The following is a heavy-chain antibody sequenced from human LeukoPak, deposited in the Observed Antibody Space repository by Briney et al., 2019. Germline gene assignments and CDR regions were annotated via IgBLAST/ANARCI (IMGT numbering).Heavy chain of an antibody. J-gene: IGHJ4*02. CDR2: ISSSSTI. CDR3: ARDLFYYGSGSFDY. V-gene: IGHV3-48*01. Sequence: GGSLRLSCAASGFTFSSYSMNWVRQAPGKGLEWVSYISSSSTIYYADSVKGRFTISRDNAKNSLYLQMNSLRAEDTAVYYCARDLFYYGSGSFDYWGQGTLVTVSS. CDR1: GFTFSSYS. D-gene: IGHD3-10*01.